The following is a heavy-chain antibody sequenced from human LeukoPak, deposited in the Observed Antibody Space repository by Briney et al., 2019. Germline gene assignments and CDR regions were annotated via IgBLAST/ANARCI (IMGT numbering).Heavy chain of an antibody. CDR3: AKDERPYSSRWYGYFDY. J-gene: IGHJ4*02. D-gene: IGHD6-13*01. V-gene: IGHV3-30*18. Sequence: GRSLRLSCAASGFTFSSFGMHWVRQPPGKGLEWVAFISYDGSNKYYTDSVKGRFTISRDNSKNTLYLQMNSLGAEDTAVYYCAKDERPYSSRWYGYFDYWGQGTLVTVSS. CDR2: ISYDGSNK. CDR1: GFTFSSFG.